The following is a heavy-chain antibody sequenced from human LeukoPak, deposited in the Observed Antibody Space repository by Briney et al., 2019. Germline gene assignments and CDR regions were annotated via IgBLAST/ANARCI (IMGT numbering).Heavy chain of an antibody. CDR2: VDPEDGET. D-gene: IGHD4-23*01. Sequence: GASVKVSCKASGYTFTDYYMHWVQQAPGKGLGWMGRVDPEDGETIYAEKFQGRVTITADTSTDTAYMELSSLRSEDTAVYYCAVGGVVTWYNWFDPWGQGTLVTVSS. J-gene: IGHJ5*02. CDR1: GYTFTDYY. CDR3: AVGGVVTWYNWFDP. V-gene: IGHV1-69-2*01.